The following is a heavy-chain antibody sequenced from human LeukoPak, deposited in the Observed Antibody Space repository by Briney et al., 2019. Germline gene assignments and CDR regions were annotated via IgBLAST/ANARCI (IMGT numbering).Heavy chain of an antibody. CDR3: ARSRGRYCSSTSCYQAPFQH. J-gene: IGHJ1*01. V-gene: IGHV4-39*07. CDR1: GGSISRGSYY. Sequence: PSETLSLTCTVSGGSISRGSYYWSWIRQPPGKGLEWIGEINHSGSTNYNPSLKSRVTISVDTSKNQFSLKLSSVTAADTAVYYCARSRGRYCSSTSCYQAPFQHWGQGTLVTVSS. CDR2: INHSGST. D-gene: IGHD2-2*01.